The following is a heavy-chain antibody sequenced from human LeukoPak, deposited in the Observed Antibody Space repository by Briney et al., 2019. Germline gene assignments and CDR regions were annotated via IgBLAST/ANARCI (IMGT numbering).Heavy chain of an antibody. D-gene: IGHD4-17*01. CDR3: AKPRAHADYGT. V-gene: IGHV3-53*01. J-gene: IGHJ5*02. CDR1: GFTVSSHY. CDR2: IYSGGNT. Sequence: GGSLRLSCAASGFTVSSHYMSWVRQAPGKGLEWVSVIYSGGNTYYADSVKGRFTISRDNSKNTLYLQMNSLSTEDTAVYYCAKPRAHADYGTWGQGTLVTVSS.